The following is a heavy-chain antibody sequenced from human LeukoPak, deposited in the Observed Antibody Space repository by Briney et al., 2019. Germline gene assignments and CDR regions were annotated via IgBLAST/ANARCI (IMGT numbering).Heavy chain of an antibody. D-gene: IGHD2-2*01. CDR3: AREGDYCSSTSCYVVDY. CDR1: GFTFSSYW. CDR2: IKQDGSEK. V-gene: IGHV3-7*01. Sequence: GGSLRLSCAASGFTFSSYWMSWVRQAPGKGLEWVANIKQDGSEKYYVDSVKGRFIISRDNAKNSLYLQMNSLRAEDTAVYYCAREGDYCSSTSCYVVDYWGQGTLVTVSS. J-gene: IGHJ4*02.